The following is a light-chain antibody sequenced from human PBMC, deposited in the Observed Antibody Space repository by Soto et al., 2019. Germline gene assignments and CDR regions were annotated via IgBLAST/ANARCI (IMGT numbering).Light chain of an antibody. J-gene: IGKJ4*01. CDR1: QSISSY. CDR3: QQYNNWPRAT. CDR2: AAS. Sequence: DIQMTQSPSSLSASVGDRVTITCRASQSISSYLNWYQQKPGKAPKLLIYAASSLQSGVPSRFSGSGSGTEFNITISSLQSEDFAVYYCQQYNNWPRATFGGGTKVEIK. V-gene: IGKV1-39*01.